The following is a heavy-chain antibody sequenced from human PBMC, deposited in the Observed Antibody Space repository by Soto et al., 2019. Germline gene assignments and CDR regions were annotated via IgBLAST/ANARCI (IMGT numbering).Heavy chain of an antibody. V-gene: IGHV1-18*01. CDR2: ISTYNGDP. Sequence: QAQLEQSGAEVKKPGASVKVSCKSSGYTFSTSGISWVRQAPGQGLEWMGWISTYNGDPNYAQRFQGRVTMTTDTSTSTTFMELRSLRSDDTAVYYCARKGPRPYYYYGMDVWGQGTTVTVSS. J-gene: IGHJ6*02. CDR1: GYTFSTSG. CDR3: ARKGPRPYYYYGMDV. D-gene: IGHD6-6*01.